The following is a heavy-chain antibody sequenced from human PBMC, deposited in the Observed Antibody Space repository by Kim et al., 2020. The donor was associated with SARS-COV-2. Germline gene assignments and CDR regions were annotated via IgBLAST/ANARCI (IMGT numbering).Heavy chain of an antibody. V-gene: IGHV3-23*01. CDR2: INYRGNAT. J-gene: IGHJ6*02. D-gene: IGHD3-16*02. Sequence: GGSLRLSCAASEFSFSNYAMSWVRQFPGMGLEWVASINYRGNATYYADSVNGRFTVSRDNTKNRLFLQMTSLRADDTAIYYRARDQGPNFVGVIGDFWG. CDR1: EFSFSNYA. CDR3: ARDQGPNFVGVIGDF.